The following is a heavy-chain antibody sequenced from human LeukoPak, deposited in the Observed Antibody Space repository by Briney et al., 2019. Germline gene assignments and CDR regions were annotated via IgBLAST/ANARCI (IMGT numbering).Heavy chain of an antibody. CDR2: ISYDGNTR. J-gene: IGHJ4*02. D-gene: IGHD6-19*01. Sequence: GGSLRLSCIASGFNFSSHALHWVRQAPGKGLEWVAVISYDGNTRFYADSVMGRFTISRDNPKNTVDLQMNTLRSEDTATYYCARWTEQWLEGGLDYWGQGTLVVVS. V-gene: IGHV3-30*04. CDR1: GFNFSSHA. CDR3: ARWTEQWLEGGLDY.